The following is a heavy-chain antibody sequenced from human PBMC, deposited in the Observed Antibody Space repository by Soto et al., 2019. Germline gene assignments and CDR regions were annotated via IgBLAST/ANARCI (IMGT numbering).Heavy chain of an antibody. V-gene: IGHV6-1*01. D-gene: IGHD1-1*01. J-gene: IGHJ6*03. CDR2: TYYRSKWYI. CDR3: ARGSWDDVTGHYYMDV. Sequence: SQTLSLTCDISGGSVSSNSAAWNWIRPTPSRGLEWLGRTYYRSKWYINYAVSVKSRITVNPDTSKNQFSLQLNSVTPEDTAVYYCARGSWDDVTGHYYMDVWGKGTTVTVSS. CDR1: GGSVSSNSAA.